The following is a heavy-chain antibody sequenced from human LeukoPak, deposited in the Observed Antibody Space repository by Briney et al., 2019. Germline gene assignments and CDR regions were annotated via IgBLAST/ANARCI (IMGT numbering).Heavy chain of an antibody. CDR1: GFTFSSYA. V-gene: IGHV3-23*01. J-gene: IGHJ4*02. CDR2: ISVNGGTT. Sequence: GSLRLSCAASGFTFSSYAMTWVRQAPGKGLEWVSSISVNGGTTYYADSVKGRFTISRDSSKNTLYLQMNSLRAEDTAVYYCVKGGGNVRRYFEYWGQGTLVTVSS. CDR3: VKGGGNVRRYFEY. D-gene: IGHD4-23*01.